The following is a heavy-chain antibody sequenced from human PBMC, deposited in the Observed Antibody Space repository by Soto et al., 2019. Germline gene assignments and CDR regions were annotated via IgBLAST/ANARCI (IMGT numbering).Heavy chain of an antibody. D-gene: IGHD3-10*01. V-gene: IGHV3-30*18. CDR1: GFTFSSYG. J-gene: IGHJ4*02. CDR3: AKGFGKLPLDH. CDR2: ISYDGSNK. Sequence: QVQLVESGGGVVQPGRSLRLSCAATGFTFSSYGMHWVRQAPGKGLEWVAVISYDGSNKYYADSVKGRFTISRDNSKNTPYLQMNSLRVEDTAVYYCAKGFGKLPLDHWGQGTLVTVSS.